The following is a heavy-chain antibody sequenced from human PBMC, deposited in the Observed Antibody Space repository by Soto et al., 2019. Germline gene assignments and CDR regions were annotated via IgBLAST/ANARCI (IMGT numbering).Heavy chain of an antibody. CDR1: GDSISSGRFH. Sequence: SETLSLTCSVSGDSISSGRFHWGWIRQPPGKGLEFIATVHYSGNTHYNPSLRSRVTIFVDTSKSHFSLRLSSVTAADTAVYYCARADGFAVVTPFMDAWGQGLLGTVS. CDR2: VHYSGNT. J-gene: IGHJ5*02. V-gene: IGHV4-39*02. D-gene: IGHD3-3*01. CDR3: ARADGFAVVTPFMDA.